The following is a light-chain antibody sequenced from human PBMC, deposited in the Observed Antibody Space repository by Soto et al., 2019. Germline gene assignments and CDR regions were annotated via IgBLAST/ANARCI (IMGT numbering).Light chain of an antibody. CDR2: SAS. J-gene: IGKJ1*01. Sequence: ETVLTQSPGTLSLSPGERATLSCRASQSAFSSYLAWFQKKPGQAPRLLIYSASSRATGVPDRFSGSGSGTDFTLSISTMETEDVAVYYCQQYGSSPWTLGQGTKEEIK. CDR3: QQYGSSPWT. V-gene: IGKV3-20*01. CDR1: QSAFSSY.